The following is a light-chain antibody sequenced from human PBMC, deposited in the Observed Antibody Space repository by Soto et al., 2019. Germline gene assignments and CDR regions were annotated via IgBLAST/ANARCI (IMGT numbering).Light chain of an antibody. CDR3: QRYNSWPT. CDR2: DAS. J-gene: IGKJ1*01. Sequence: ILMTQSPASLSLSPGERATLSCRARQSVSSDLTWYQQKPGQAPRLLIYDASTRATGIPSRFSGSGSGTEFTLTISSLQSEDFAVYYRQRYNSWPTFGPGTKVDIK. V-gene: IGKV3D-15*01. CDR1: QSVSSD.